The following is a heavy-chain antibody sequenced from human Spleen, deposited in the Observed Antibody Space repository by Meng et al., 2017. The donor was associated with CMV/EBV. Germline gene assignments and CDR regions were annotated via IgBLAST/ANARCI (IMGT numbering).Heavy chain of an antibody. J-gene: IGHJ6*02. D-gene: IGHD2-2*01. V-gene: IGHV1-2*02. Sequence: ASVKVSCKASGYTFTNYYMHWVRQAPGQGLEWMGWINPETGDSNYAQKFQGRVTMTRDTFITTAYMEVSRLRSDDTAVYYCARERYLVPAASPDYYYYGIDVWGQGTTVTVSS. CDR2: INPETGDS. CDR3: ARERYLVPAASPDYYYYGIDV. CDR1: GYTFTNYY.